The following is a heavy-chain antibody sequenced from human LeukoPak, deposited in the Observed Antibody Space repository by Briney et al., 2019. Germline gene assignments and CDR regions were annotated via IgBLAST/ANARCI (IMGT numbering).Heavy chain of an antibody. CDR2: ISYDGSNK. V-gene: IGHV3-30*18. D-gene: IGHD3-22*01. Sequence: GGSLRLSCAASGFTFSSYGMHWVRQAPGKGLEWVAVISYDGSNKYYADSVKGRFTISRDNSKNTLYLQMNSLRAEDTAVYYCAKDMYYYDTHDLYYYYGMDVWGQGTTVTVSS. CDR1: GFTFSSYG. J-gene: IGHJ6*02. CDR3: AKDMYYYDTHDLYYYYGMDV.